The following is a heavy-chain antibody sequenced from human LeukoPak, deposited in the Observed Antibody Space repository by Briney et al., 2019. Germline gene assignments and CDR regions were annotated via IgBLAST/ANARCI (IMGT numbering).Heavy chain of an antibody. CDR3: ARAGEMATISDAFDI. CDR1: GFTFSSYS. Sequence: GGSLRLSCAASGFTFSSYSMNWVRQAPGKGLEWVSSISSSSSYIYYADSVKGRFTISRDNAKNSLYLQMNSLRAEDTAVYYCARAGEMATISDAFDIWGQGTMVTVSS. D-gene: IGHD5-24*01. J-gene: IGHJ3*02. V-gene: IGHV3-21*01. CDR2: ISSSSSYI.